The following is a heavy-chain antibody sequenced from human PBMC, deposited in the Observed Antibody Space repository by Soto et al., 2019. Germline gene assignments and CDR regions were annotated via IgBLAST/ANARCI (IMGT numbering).Heavy chain of an antibody. CDR2: INAGNGNT. D-gene: IGHD3-10*01. V-gene: IGHV1-3*01. CDR1: GYTFTSYA. CDR3: AREETSPLVGELYLRY. Sequence: ASVKVSCKASGYTFTSYAMHWVRQAPGQRLEWMGWINAGNGNTKYSQKFQGRVTITRDTSASTAYMELSSLRSEDTAVYYCAREETSPLVGELYLRYWGQGTLVTVSS. J-gene: IGHJ4*02.